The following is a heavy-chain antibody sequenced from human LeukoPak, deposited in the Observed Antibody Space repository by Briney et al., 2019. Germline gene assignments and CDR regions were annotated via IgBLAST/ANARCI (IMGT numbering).Heavy chain of an antibody. CDR1: GLPLSSYA. V-gene: IGHV3-21*05. CDR2: ISRSSAAI. J-gene: IGHJ6*03. CDR3: AGDPSVGDNWYYYVDV. D-gene: IGHD1-1*01. Sequence: GGSLRLSCAAAGLPLSSYAMSWVRQAPGKGLEWVAYISRSSAAIGYADSLKGRFIVSRDNTKNPLYLQMNSLRVEDTAVYYCAGDPSVGDNWYYYVDVWGKGTTVTVS.